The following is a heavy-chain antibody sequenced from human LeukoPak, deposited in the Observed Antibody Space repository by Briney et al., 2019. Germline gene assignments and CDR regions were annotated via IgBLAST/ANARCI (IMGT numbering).Heavy chain of an antibody. Sequence: PGGSLRLSCVASRFEFSYYGMHWVRQAAGKGLEWVAVIDYDGSQEYYADSVKGRFTISRDNSKNTLYLQMNSLRAEDTAVYYCAKAPRFGDHATEYYYYYMDVWGKGTTVTVSS. CDR1: RFEFSYYG. J-gene: IGHJ6*03. CDR2: IDYDGSQE. CDR3: AKAPRFGDHATEYYYYYMDV. D-gene: IGHD3-3*01. V-gene: IGHV3-33*06.